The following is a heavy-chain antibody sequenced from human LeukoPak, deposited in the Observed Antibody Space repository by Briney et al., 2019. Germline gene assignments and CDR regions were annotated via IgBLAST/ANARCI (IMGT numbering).Heavy chain of an antibody. CDR2: IYYSGST. CDR1: GGSISSYY. V-gene: IGHV4-59*08. Sequence: PSETLSLTCTVSGGSISSYYWSWIRQPPGKGLEWIGYIYYSGSTNYNPSLKSRVTISVDTSKNQFSLKLSSVTAADTAAYYCARYGGNSDYWFDPWGQGTLVTVSS. D-gene: IGHD4-23*01. J-gene: IGHJ5*02. CDR3: ARYGGNSDYWFDP.